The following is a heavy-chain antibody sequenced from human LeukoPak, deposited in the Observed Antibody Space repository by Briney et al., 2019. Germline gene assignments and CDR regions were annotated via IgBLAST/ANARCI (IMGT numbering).Heavy chain of an antibody. V-gene: IGHV4-39*07. CDR3: ARFGGYSTVRWFDP. Sequence: SETLSLTCTVSGGSITSNTYYWGWIRQPPGKGLEWIGYIYHSGSTYYNPSLKSRVTISVDRSKNQFSLKLSSVTAADTAVYYCARFGGYSTVRWFDPWGQGTLVTVSS. CDR2: IYHSGST. CDR1: GGSITSNTYY. D-gene: IGHD3-10*01. J-gene: IGHJ5*02.